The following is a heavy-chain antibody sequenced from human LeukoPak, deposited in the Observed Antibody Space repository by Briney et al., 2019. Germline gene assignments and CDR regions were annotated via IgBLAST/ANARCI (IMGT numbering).Heavy chain of an antibody. V-gene: IGHV3-23*01. CDR2: ISGSEDIT. J-gene: IGHJ6*02. Sequence: GGSLRLSCAASGFTFSTYTMTWVRQAPGKGLEWVSVISGSEDITYYADSVKGRFTISRDNSKNTVYLQMNSLRAEDTAVYYCAKALGQWLVSGNGVDVWGQGTTVTVS. CDR3: AKALGQWLVSGNGVDV. CDR1: GFTFSTYT. D-gene: IGHD6-19*01.